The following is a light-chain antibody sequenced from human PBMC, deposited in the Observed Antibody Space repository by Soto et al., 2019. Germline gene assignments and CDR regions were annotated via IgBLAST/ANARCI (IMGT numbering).Light chain of an antibody. Sequence: EIVLTHSPGTLSLSPGERATLSCSASQSVSSSYLAWYQQKPGQAPRLLIYRASSRATGIPDRFSGSGSGTDFTLTISRLEPEDFAVYYCQQYGSSPPWTFGQGTKVDIK. V-gene: IGKV3-20*01. CDR1: QSVSSSY. CDR2: RAS. CDR3: QQYGSSPPWT. J-gene: IGKJ1*01.